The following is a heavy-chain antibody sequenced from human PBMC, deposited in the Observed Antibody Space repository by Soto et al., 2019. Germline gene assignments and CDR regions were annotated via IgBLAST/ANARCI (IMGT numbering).Heavy chain of an antibody. Sequence: PSESLSLTCAVSGGSICSGGYSWSWIRQPPGKGLEWIGYIYHSGSTYYNPSLKSRVTISVDRSKNQFSLKLSSVTAADTAVYYCARDQLSSGLYVWFDPWGQGTLVTVSS. CDR3: ARDQLSSGLYVWFDP. CDR1: GGSICSGGYS. CDR2: IYHSGST. V-gene: IGHV4-30-2*01. D-gene: IGHD6-25*01. J-gene: IGHJ5*02.